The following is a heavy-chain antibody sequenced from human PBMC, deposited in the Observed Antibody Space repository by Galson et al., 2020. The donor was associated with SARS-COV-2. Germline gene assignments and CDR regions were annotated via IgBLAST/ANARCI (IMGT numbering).Heavy chain of an antibody. J-gene: IGHJ6*02. CDR3: AKASEGRFCGRVSCSLDV. D-gene: IGHD2-15*01. Sequence: GESLKISCEATGFNFNVHAMSWVRQAPGKGLEWLSAITDSGVSTYYADSVKGRFTVSRDNSKNMVFLQMESLRVEDTALYYCAKASEGRFCGRVSCSLDVWGRGTTVTVSS. CDR2: ITDSGVST. CDR1: GFNFNVHA. V-gene: IGHV3-23*01.